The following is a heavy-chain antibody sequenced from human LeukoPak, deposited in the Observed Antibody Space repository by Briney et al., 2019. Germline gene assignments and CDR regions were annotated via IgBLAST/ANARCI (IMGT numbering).Heavy chain of an antibody. CDR3: ARVAGYSSGWYAQDNWFDP. D-gene: IGHD6-19*01. Sequence: GGSLRLSCAASGFTFSSYWMHWVRQAPGKGLVWVSRINSDGSSTSYADSVKGRFTISRDNAKNTLYLQMNSLRAEDTAVYHCARVAGYSSGWYAQDNWFDPWGQGTLVTVSS. CDR1: GFTFSSYW. J-gene: IGHJ5*02. CDR2: INSDGSST. V-gene: IGHV3-74*01.